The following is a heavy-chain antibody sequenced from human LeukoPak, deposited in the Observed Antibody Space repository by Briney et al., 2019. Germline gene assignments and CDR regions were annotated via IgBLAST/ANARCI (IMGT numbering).Heavy chain of an antibody. CDR3: ASALSPYDFLES. J-gene: IGHJ4*02. CDR2: IIPIFGTA. D-gene: IGHD3-3*01. V-gene: IGHV1-69*13. Sequence: GASVKVSCKASGGTFSSYAISWVRQAPGQGLEWMGGIIPIFGTANYAQKFQGRVTITADESTSTAYMELSSLRSEDTAVYYCASALSPYDFLESWGQGTLVTVSS. CDR1: GGTFSSYA.